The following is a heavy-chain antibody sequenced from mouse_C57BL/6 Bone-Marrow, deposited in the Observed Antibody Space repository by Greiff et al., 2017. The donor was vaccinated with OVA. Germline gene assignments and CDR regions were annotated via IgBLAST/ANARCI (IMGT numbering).Heavy chain of an antibody. CDR2: ISSGGDYI. V-gene: IGHV5-9-1*02. CDR1: GFTFSSYA. D-gene: IGHD1-1*01. J-gene: IGHJ1*03. Sequence: EVQRVESGEGLVKPGGSLKLSCAASGFTFSSYAMSWVRQTPEKRLEWVAYISSGGDYIYYADTVKGRFTISGDNARNTLYLQLSSLKSEDTAMYYGTRGVTTVVSHWYFDVWGTGTTVTVSS. CDR3: TRGVTTVVSHWYFDV.